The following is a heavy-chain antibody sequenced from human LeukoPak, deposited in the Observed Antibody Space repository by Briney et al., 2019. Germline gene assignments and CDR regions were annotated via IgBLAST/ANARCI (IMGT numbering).Heavy chain of an antibody. D-gene: IGHD1-26*01. Sequence: PGGSLRLSCAASGFTFSSYGMHWVRQAPGKGLEWVAVIWYDGSNKYYADSVKGRFTISGDNSKNTLYLQMNSLRAEDTAVYYCAREKGGSPMYNYYGMDVWGQGTTVTVSS. CDR2: IWYDGSNK. J-gene: IGHJ6*02. V-gene: IGHV3-33*01. CDR1: GFTFSSYG. CDR3: AREKGGSPMYNYYGMDV.